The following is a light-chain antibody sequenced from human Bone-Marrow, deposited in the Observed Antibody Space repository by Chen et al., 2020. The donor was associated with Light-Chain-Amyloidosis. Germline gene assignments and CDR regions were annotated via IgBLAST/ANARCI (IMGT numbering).Light chain of an antibody. V-gene: IGKV1-5*03. CDR3: QQYKRYTFT. J-gene: IGKJ2*01. CDR1: QDIGDW. CDR2: KAS. Sequence: DIRMPQSPPTLSASVGDRVNITCRASQDIGDWLAWFQQKPGKAPNLLIYKASNLQRGVPSRFTGRGSGTEFTLTIDSLQPDDFALYFCQQYKRYTFTFGQGTQL.